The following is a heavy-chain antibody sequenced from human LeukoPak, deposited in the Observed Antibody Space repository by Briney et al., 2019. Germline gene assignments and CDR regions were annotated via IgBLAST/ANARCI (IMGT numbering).Heavy chain of an antibody. J-gene: IGHJ4*02. D-gene: IGHD6-19*01. CDR2: ISYDGGNR. CDR3: ARVDSSGWYWYSFDD. Sequence: GRSLRLSCAASGFIFSNYAMHWVRQAPGKGLEWVAIISYDGGNRYYADSVKDRFTISRGNSKSTLYLQMNSLRAEDTAIYYCARVDSSGWYWYSFDDWGQGNLVTVSS. V-gene: IGHV3-30-3*01. CDR1: GFIFSNYA.